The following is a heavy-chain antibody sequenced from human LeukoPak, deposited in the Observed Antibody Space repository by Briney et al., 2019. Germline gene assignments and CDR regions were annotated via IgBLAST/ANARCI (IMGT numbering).Heavy chain of an antibody. CDR2: INPNSGGT. CDR1: GYTFTGYY. V-gene: IGHV1-2*02. CDR3: AKEPNGSGTNPSDY. J-gene: IGHJ4*02. D-gene: IGHD3-10*01. Sequence: ASVKVSCKASGYTFTGYYIHWVRQAPGQGLEWMGWINPNSGGTNYAQEFQGRVAMTRDTSISTAYMELSRLRSDDTAVYYCAKEPNGSGTNPSDYWGQGTLVTVSS.